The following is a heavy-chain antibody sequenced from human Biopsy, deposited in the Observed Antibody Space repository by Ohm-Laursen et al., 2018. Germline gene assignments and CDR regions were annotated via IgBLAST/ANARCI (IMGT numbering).Heavy chain of an antibody. Sequence: SSVKVSCKASGDSFTSYAIGWVRQAPGQGLEWMGGIVPIPNVATYAQKFQGRITITADESTSTAYMELSSLTSDDTAVYFCARGEGSSWFDPWGHGTLVTVSS. V-gene: IGHV1-69*01. CDR3: ARGEGSSWFDP. CDR1: GDSFTSYA. CDR2: IVPIPNVA. J-gene: IGHJ5*02. D-gene: IGHD1-26*01.